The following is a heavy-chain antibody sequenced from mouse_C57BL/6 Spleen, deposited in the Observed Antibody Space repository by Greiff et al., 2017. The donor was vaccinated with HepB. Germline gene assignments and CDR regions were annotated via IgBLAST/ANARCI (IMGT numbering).Heavy chain of an antibody. D-gene: IGHD3-2*02. J-gene: IGHJ4*01. CDR2: IHPNSGST. V-gene: IGHV1-64*01. CDR3: ARPAQATYAMDY. Sequence: QVQLQQPGAKLVKPGASVKLSCKASGYTFTSYWMHWVKQRPGQGLEWIGMIHPNSGSTNYNEKFKSKATLTVDKSSSTAYMQLSSLTSEDSAVYYCARPAQATYAMDYWGQGTSVTVSS. CDR1: GYTFTSYW.